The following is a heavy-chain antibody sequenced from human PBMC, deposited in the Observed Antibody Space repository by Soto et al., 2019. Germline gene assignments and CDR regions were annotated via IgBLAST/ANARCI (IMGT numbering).Heavy chain of an antibody. CDR2: TLYRSRWYS. J-gene: IGHJ6*02. CDR1: GDSVSSNSAA. D-gene: IGHD6-19*01. CDR3: ARGAGTVYYYYYYGMDV. Sequence: QTLSLTCAISGDSVSSNSAAWNWIRQSPSRGLEWLGRTLYRSRWYSEYAVSMKSRITIKPDTSRNQFSLQLNFVTPDDTAVYYCARGAGTVYYYYYYGMDVWGQGTTVNVSS. V-gene: IGHV6-1*01.